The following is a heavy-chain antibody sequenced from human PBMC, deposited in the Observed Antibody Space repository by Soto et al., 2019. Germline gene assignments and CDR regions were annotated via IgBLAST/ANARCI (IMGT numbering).Heavy chain of an antibody. CDR2: IFSNDEK. Sequence: SGPTLVNPTETLTLTCTVSGFSLSNARMGVSWIRQPPGKALEWLAHIFSNDEKSYSTSLKSRLTISKDTSKSQVVLTMTNMDPVDTVTYYCARMGYDSSGYYRGYYYYYGMDVWGQVTTVTVSS. V-gene: IGHV2-26*01. CDR1: GFSLSNARMG. J-gene: IGHJ6*02. D-gene: IGHD3-22*01. CDR3: ARMGYDSSGYYRGYYYYYGMDV.